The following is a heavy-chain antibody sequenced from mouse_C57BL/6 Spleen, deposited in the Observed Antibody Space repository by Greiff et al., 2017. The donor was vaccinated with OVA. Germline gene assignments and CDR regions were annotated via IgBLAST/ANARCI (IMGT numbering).Heavy chain of an antibody. D-gene: IGHD2-1*01. Sequence: EVHLVESGPGLVKPSQSLSLTCSVTGYSITSGYYWNWIRQFPGNKLEWMGYISYDGSNNYNPSLKNRISITRDTSKNQFFLKLNSVTTEDTATYYCARGYYGNPFDYWGQGTTLTVSS. CDR1: GYSITSGYY. CDR2: ISYDGSN. V-gene: IGHV3-6*01. CDR3: ARGYYGNPFDY. J-gene: IGHJ2*01.